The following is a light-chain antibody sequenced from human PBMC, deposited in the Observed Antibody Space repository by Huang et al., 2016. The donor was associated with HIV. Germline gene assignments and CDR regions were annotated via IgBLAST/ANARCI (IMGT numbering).Light chain of an antibody. J-gene: IGKJ2*01. V-gene: IGKV1-39*01. Sequence: DIQMTQSPSSLSASVGDRVTITCRASQSISSYLNWYQQKPGKAPKLLIYADSSLQSWVPSRFSGSGSGTDFTLTISSLQPEDFATYYCQQSYSTLRYTFGQGTKLEIK. CDR1: QSISSY. CDR3: QQSYSTLRYT. CDR2: ADS.